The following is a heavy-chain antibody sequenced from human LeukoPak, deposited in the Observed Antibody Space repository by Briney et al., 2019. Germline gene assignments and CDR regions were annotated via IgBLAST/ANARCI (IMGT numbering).Heavy chain of an antibody. V-gene: IGHV3-53*01. CDR1: GFTVSSHY. CDR3: ARDDFDY. J-gene: IGHJ4*02. Sequence: GGSLRLSCAASGFTVSSHYMSWVRQAPGQGLNWVSVIYTGGGTYYADSVKGRFTISRDNSKNTLYLQMNSLRAEDTAVYYCARDDFDYWGQGTLVTVSS. CDR2: IYTGGGT.